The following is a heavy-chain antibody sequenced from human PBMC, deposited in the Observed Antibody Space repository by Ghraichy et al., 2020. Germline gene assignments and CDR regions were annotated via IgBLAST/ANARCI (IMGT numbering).Heavy chain of an antibody. Sequence: SETLSLTCTVSGGSISSYYWSWIRQPPGKGLEWIGYIYYSGSTNYNPSLKSRVTISVDTSKNQFSLKLSSVTAADTAVYYCAGWYQGEYFQHWGQGTLVTVSS. J-gene: IGHJ1*01. CDR1: GGSISSYY. CDR3: AGWYQGEYFQH. V-gene: IGHV4-59*01. CDR2: IYYSGST. D-gene: IGHD6-19*01.